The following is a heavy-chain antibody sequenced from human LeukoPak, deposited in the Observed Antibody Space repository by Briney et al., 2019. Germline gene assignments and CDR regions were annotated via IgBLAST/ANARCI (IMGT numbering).Heavy chain of an antibody. CDR1: GFTFSSYS. Sequence: QAGGSLRLSCAASGFTFSSYSMNWVRQAPGKGLEWVSYISSSSSTIYYADSVKGRFTISRDNAKNSLYLQMNSLRAEDTAVYYCARGSYYDSSGYYSADWGQGTLVTVSS. D-gene: IGHD3-22*01. V-gene: IGHV3-48*01. CDR2: ISSSSSTI. J-gene: IGHJ4*02. CDR3: ARGSYYDSSGYYSAD.